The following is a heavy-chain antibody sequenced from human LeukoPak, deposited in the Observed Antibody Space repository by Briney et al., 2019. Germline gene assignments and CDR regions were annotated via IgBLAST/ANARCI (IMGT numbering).Heavy chain of an antibody. V-gene: IGHV4-31*03. CDR2: IYYSGST. CDR1: GGSISSGGYY. D-gene: IGHD5-12*01. CDR3: ARENPYVDIVATAHDAFDI. J-gene: IGHJ3*02. Sequence: SETLSLTCTVSGGSISSGGYYWSWIRQHPGKGLEWIGYIYYSGSTYYNPSLKSRVTISVDTSKNQFSLKLSSVTAADTAVYYCARENPYVDIVATAHDAFDIWGQGAMVTVSS.